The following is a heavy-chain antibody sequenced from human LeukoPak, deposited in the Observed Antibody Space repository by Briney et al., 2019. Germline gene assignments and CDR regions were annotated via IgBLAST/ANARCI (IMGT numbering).Heavy chain of an antibody. CDR2: INWNGRIT. D-gene: IGHD5-18*01. Sequence: GGSLRLSCAASGFTFDDYAMNWVRQVPGRGLEWVSGINWNGRITEYADSVKDRFPISRQNTKDSLYLYMNNLGGEDTALYFCARGSVQLWLRDTYYYMDVWGKGTTVTVSS. V-gene: IGHV3-20*04. CDR3: ARGSVQLWLRDTYYYMDV. CDR1: GFTFDDYA. J-gene: IGHJ6*03.